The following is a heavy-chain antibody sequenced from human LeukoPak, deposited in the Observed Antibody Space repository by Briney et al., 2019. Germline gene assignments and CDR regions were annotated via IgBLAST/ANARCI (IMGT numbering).Heavy chain of an antibody. D-gene: IGHD2-15*01. CDR1: GFTFSSYE. V-gene: IGHV3-7*01. J-gene: IGHJ5*02. CDR3: AREGVGNPFDP. CDR2: IKQDGSEK. Sequence: GGSLRLSRAASGFTFSSYEMNWVRQAPGKGLEWVANIKQDGSEKYYVDSVKGRFTISRDNAKNSLYLQMNSLRAEDTAVYYCAREGVGNPFDPWGQGTLVTVSS.